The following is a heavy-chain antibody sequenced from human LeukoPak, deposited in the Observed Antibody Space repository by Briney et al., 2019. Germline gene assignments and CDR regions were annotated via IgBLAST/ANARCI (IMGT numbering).Heavy chain of an antibody. V-gene: IGHV4-31*03. CDR2: IYYSGST. CDR3: AVWVTSSWVFDY. Sequence: PSETLSLTCTVSGGSISSGGYYWSWIRQHPGKGLERIGYIYYSGSTYYNPSLKSRVTISVDTSKNQFSLKLSSVTAADTAVYYCAVWVTSSWVFDYWGQGTQVTVSS. D-gene: IGHD2-15*01. J-gene: IGHJ4*02. CDR1: GGSISSGGYY.